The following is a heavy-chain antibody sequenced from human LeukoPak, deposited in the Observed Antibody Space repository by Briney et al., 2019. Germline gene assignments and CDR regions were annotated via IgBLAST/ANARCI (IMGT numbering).Heavy chain of an antibody. CDR1: GFTFDDYG. Sequence: GGSLRLSCAASGFTFDDYGMSWVRQAPGKGLEWVSGINWNGGSTGYADSVKGRCTISRDNAKNSLYLQMNSLRAEDTALYYCARDRAYGSGSYSNWFDPWGQGTLVTVSS. D-gene: IGHD3-10*01. CDR2: INWNGGST. J-gene: IGHJ5*02. V-gene: IGHV3-20*04. CDR3: ARDRAYGSGSYSNWFDP.